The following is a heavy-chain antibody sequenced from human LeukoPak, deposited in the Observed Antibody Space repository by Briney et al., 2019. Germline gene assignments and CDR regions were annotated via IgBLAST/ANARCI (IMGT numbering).Heavy chain of an antibody. D-gene: IGHD3-10*01. CDR3: ARLSMVPGVIFDWYFDL. J-gene: IGHJ2*01. V-gene: IGHV1-69*13. Sequence: GASVKVSCKASGGTFSSYAISWVRQAPGQGLEWMGGIIPIFGTANYAQKFQGRVTITADESTSTAYMELSSLRSEDTAVYYCARLSMVPGVIFDWYFDLWGRGTLVTVSS. CDR1: GGTFSSYA. CDR2: IIPIFGTA.